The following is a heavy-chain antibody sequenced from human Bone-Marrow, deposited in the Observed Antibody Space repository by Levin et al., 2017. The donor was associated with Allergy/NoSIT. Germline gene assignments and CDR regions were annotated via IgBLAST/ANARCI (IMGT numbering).Heavy chain of an antibody. V-gene: IGHV3-7*01. CDR3: LSGPMDV. CDR1: GFIFSSHW. J-gene: IGHJ6*01. CDR2: INEDGSET. D-gene: IGHD5/OR15-5a*01. Sequence: ASVKVSCAASGFIFSSHWMMWVRQAPGKGLEWLANINEDGSETYYVDSIKGRFTISRDNAGNSLYLQLNSLRVDDTAVYFCLSGPMDVWGQGTTVIVSS.